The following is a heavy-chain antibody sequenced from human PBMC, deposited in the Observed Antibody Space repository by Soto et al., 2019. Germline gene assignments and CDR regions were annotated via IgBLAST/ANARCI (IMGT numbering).Heavy chain of an antibody. V-gene: IGHV4-39*01. CDR2: IYYSGST. D-gene: IGHD2-2*01. Sequence: SETLSLTCTVSGGSISSSSYYWGWIRQPPGKGLEWIGSIYYSGSTYYNPSLKSRVTISVDTSKNQFSLKLSSVTAADTAVYYCARHMGAEYEIPAPPFDYWGQGTLVTVSS. CDR1: GGSISSSSYY. J-gene: IGHJ4*02. CDR3: ARHMGAEYEIPAPPFDY.